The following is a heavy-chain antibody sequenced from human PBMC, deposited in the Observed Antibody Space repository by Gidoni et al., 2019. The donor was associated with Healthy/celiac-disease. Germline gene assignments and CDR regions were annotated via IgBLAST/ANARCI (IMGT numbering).Heavy chain of an antibody. Sequence: QVQLVEAGGGVVQPGRSRRLSCADSGFTLRSYGMHWVRQAPGQGLAWVAVISDYGSNKYYAVSVKCLFTISRDNSKNTLYLQMNSLRAEDTAVYYCAKLFGIAARPDGPDYWGQGTLVTVSS. CDR2: ISDYGSNK. J-gene: IGHJ4*02. CDR3: AKLFGIAARPDGPDY. V-gene: IGHV3-30*18. D-gene: IGHD6-6*01. CDR1: GFTLRSYG.